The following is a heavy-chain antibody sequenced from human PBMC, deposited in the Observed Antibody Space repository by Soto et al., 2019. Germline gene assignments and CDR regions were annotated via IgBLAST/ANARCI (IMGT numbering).Heavy chain of an antibody. Sequence: PCWCHRHTGAQSECIVSGGSMNIKHQARGKWVEEVSSISSRISYIYDADSVKGRLTISRDNAKNSLYLQMNSLRAEDTAVYYCAREHSRGRRDYGMDVWGQGPTVTVS. D-gene: IGHD3-22*01. V-gene: IGHV3-21*01. CDR1: ECIVSGGS. CDR2: ISSRISYI. J-gene: IGHJ6*02. CDR3: AREHSRGRRDYGMDV.